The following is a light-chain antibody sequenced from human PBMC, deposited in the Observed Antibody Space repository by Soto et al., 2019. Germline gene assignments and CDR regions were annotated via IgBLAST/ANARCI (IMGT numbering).Light chain of an antibody. CDR1: SSVVGNYNY. CDR3: SSIITSTSYV. V-gene: IGLV2-14*03. Sequence: QSALTQPASVSGSPGQSITISCTGTSSVVGNYNYVSWYQQYPGKAPRLLISDVSYRPSGVSNRFSGSKSGSTASLTISGLQAEDEADYYCSSIITSTSYVFGTGTKVPVL. CDR2: DVS. J-gene: IGLJ1*01.